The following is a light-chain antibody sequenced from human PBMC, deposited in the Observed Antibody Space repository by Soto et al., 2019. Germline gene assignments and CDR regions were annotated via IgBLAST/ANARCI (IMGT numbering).Light chain of an antibody. J-gene: IGKJ2*02. CDR2: GAS. V-gene: IGKV3-15*01. Sequence: EIVMTQSPATLSVSPGARATLSCRASQRVSSNLAWYQQKPGQAPRLLIYGASTRATGIPARLSGSGSGTEYTLTISSLQSEDFAVYYCQHYNNWPPGTFGQGTKLEIK. CDR3: QHYNNWPPGT. CDR1: QRVSSN.